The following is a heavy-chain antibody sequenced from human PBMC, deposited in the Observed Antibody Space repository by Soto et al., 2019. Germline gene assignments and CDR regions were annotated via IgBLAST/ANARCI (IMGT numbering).Heavy chain of an antibody. V-gene: IGHV4-34*01. Sequence: SETLSLTCAVYGGSFSGYYWSWIRQPPGKGLEWIGEINHSGSTNYNPSLKSRVTISVDTSKNQFSLKLSSVTAADTAVYYCARGDTAMPPVYWGQGTLVTVSP. D-gene: IGHD5-18*01. CDR2: INHSGST. J-gene: IGHJ4*02. CDR3: ARGDTAMPPVY. CDR1: GGSFSGYY.